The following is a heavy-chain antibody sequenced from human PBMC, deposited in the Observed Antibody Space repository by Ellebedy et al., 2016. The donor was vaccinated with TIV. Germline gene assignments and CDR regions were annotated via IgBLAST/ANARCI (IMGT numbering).Heavy chain of an antibody. Sequence: AASVKVSCKASGYSFTTYGIGWVRQVSGQGLEWMGWISAYNGDTKFTQRFQGRVTMTTDTSTSTAYMELRRLRSDDTAVYYCARVGFLEWLIDFWGQGTLVTVSS. D-gene: IGHD3-3*01. CDR2: ISAYNGDT. J-gene: IGHJ4*02. CDR1: GYSFTTYG. V-gene: IGHV1-18*01. CDR3: ARVGFLEWLIDF.